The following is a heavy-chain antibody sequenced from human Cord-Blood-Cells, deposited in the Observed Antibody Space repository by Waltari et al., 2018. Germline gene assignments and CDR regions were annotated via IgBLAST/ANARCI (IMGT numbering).Heavy chain of an antibody. J-gene: IGHJ4*02. CDR3: ARAEPTAILDY. V-gene: IGHV4-59*01. D-gene: IGHD2-21*02. Sequence: QVQLQESGPGLVKPSETLSLTCPVSGGSISSYYWSWIRQPPGKGLEWIGYIYYSGSTNYNPSLKSRVTISVDTSKNQFSLKLSSVTAADTAVYYCARAEPTAILDYWGQGTLVTVSS. CDR2: IYYSGST. CDR1: GGSISSYY.